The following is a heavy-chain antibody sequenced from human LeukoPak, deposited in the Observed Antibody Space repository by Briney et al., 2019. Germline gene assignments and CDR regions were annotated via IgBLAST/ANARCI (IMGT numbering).Heavy chain of an antibody. CDR1: GFTFSDYY. J-gene: IGHJ3*02. V-gene: IGHV3-11*04. D-gene: IGHD4-11*01. Sequence: GGSLRLSCAASGFTFSDYYMSWIRQAPGKRLEWVSYISSSGSTIYYADSVKGRFTISRDNAKDSLYLQMNSLRAEDTAVYYCARSGNYDAFDIWGQGTMVTVSS. CDR2: ISSSGSTI. CDR3: ARSGNYDAFDI.